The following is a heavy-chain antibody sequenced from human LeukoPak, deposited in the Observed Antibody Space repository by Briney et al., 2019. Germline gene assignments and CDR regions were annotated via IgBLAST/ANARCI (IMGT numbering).Heavy chain of an antibody. CDR1: GGSIGTFY. V-gene: IGHV4-59*01. CDR2: IYYTGST. Sequence: SETLSLTCTVSGGSIGTFYWSWIRRPPGKGLEWIGYIYYTGSTNYNPSLKSRVTISVDTSKNQVSLRLTSVTAADTAVYYCVREQRSYDFSSSFYVAHGMDVWGQGTTVIVSS. CDR3: VREQRSYDFSSSFYVAHGMDV. J-gene: IGHJ6*02. D-gene: IGHD3-3*01.